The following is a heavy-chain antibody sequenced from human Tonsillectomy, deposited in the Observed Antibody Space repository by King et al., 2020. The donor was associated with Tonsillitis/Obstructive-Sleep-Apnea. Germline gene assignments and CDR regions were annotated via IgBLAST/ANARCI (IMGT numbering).Heavy chain of an antibody. V-gene: IGHV4-39*01. D-gene: IGHD2-2*02. CDR2: IYYSGII. Sequence: QLQESGPGLVKPSETLSLTCTVSGGSISSSSYYWGWIRQPPGKGLEWIGSIYYSGIIYYNPSLKSRVTISVDTSKNQFSLQLSSVTAADTAVYYCASLVVPAAILREVDYYYMDVWGKGTTVTVSS. CDR3: ASLVVPAAILREVDYYYMDV. CDR1: GGSISSSSYY. J-gene: IGHJ6*03.